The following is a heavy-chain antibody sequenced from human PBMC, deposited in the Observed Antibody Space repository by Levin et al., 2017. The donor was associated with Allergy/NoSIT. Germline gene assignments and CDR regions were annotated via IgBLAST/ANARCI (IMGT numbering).Heavy chain of an antibody. CDR1: EYTFTGYY. D-gene: IGHD3-10*01. V-gene: IGHV1-2*02. CDR2: INPDSGVT. Sequence: GGSLRLSCKASEYTFTGYYLHWVRQAPGQGLEWMGWINPDSGVTNYAQKFQGRVTLTRDTSINTAYMEVNRLRSDDMAVYYCARDLGSTYGNGLDLWGQGTLVTVSS. J-gene: IGHJ5*02. CDR3: ARDLGSTYGNGLDL.